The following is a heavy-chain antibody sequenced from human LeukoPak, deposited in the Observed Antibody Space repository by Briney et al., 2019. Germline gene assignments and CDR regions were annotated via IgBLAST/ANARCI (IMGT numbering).Heavy chain of an antibody. CDR2: IFYSGSI. J-gene: IGHJ6*02. V-gene: IGHV4-59*08. CDR3: AGMDYGDQEDYYYYYGMDV. Sequence: PSETLSLTCTVSGGSISSHYWSWIRQPPGKGLEWIGNIFYSGSINYNPSLKSRVTISVDTSKNQFSLKLSSVTAADTAVYYCAGMDYGDQEDYYYYYGMDVWGQGTTVTVSS. CDR1: GGSISSHY. D-gene: IGHD4-17*01.